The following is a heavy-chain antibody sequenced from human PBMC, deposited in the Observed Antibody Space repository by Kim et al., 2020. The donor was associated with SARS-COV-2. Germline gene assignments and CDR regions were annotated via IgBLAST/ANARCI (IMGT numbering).Heavy chain of an antibody. Sequence: ASVKVSCKTSGYTFSSYCITWVRQAPGQGLEWMGWINAHNGNTNYAQKLQGRVTMTTDTSTNTAYMELRSLSSDDTAVYYCARDRLRYFDWFVDYWGQGTLVTVSS. CDR3: ARDRLRYFDWFVDY. CDR2: INAHNGNT. D-gene: IGHD3-9*01. J-gene: IGHJ4*02. CDR1: GYTFSSYC. V-gene: IGHV1-18*01.